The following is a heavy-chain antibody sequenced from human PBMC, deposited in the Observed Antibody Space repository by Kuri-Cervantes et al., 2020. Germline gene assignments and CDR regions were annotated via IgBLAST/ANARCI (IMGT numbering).Heavy chain of an antibody. V-gene: IGHV2-5*02. CDR2: IYWDDDK. CDR3: AYLGLGSSDY. Sequence: SGPTLVKPTQTLTLTCTFSGFSLTTSGVGVGWIRQPPGKALDWLALIYWDDDKRYSPSLKSRLTISKDTSKNQVFLTMANMNPVDTATYYCAYLGLGSSDYWGHGILVTVSS. D-gene: IGHD6-6*01. CDR1: GFSLTTSGVG. J-gene: IGHJ4*01.